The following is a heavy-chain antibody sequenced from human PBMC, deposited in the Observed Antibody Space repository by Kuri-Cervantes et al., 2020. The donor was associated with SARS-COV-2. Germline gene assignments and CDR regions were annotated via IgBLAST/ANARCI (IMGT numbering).Heavy chain of an antibody. CDR2: IYHSGST. D-gene: IGHD2-2*01. Sequence: SQTLSLTCAVSGYSISSGYYWGWIRQPPGKGLEWIGSIYHSGSTYYNPSLKSRVTISVDTSKNQFSLKLSSVTAADTAVYYCAGGVYCSSTSCPYCYYYMDVWGKGTTVTVSS. CDR1: GYSISSGYY. V-gene: IGHV4-38-2*01. CDR3: AGGVYCSSTSCPYCYYYMDV. J-gene: IGHJ6*03.